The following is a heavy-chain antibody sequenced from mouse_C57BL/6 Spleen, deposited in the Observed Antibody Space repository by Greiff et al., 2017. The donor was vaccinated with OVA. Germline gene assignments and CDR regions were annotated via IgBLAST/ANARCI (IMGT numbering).Heavy chain of an antibody. V-gene: IGHV1-81*01. CDR3: ARRAYDGYFYAMDY. J-gene: IGHJ4*01. CDR2: IYPRSGNT. D-gene: IGHD2-3*01. Sequence: VKLMESGAELARPGASVKLSCKASGYTFTSYGISWVKQRTGQGLEWIGEIYPRSGNTYYNEKFKGKATLTADKSSSTAYMELRSLTSEDSAVYFCARRAYDGYFYAMDYWGQGTSVTVSS. CDR1: GYTFTSYG.